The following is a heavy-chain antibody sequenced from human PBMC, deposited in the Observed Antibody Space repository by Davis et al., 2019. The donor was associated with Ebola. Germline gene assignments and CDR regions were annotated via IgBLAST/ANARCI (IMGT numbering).Heavy chain of an antibody. CDR3: ARGEAEYYDFWSGYYTPMWFDP. Sequence: ASVKVSCKASGYTFTSYYMHWVRQAPGQGLEWMGIINPSGSSTSYAQKFQGRVTMTRDTSTSTVYMELSSLRSEDTAVYYCARGEAEYYDFWSGYYTPMWFDPWGQGTLVTVSS. J-gene: IGHJ5*02. D-gene: IGHD3-3*01. CDR1: GYTFTSYY. CDR2: INPSGSST. V-gene: IGHV1-46*01.